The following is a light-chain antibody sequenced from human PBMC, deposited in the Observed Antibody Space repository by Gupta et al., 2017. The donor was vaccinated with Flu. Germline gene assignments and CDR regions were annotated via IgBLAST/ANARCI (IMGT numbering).Light chain of an antibody. CDR1: QSVSSSY. CDR3: QQNGSSPLT. J-gene: IGKJ4*01. CDR2: GAY. Sequence: VLTQSPGTLSLSPGERATLSCRASQSVSSSYLAWYQQKPGQAPRLLIYGAYRRATGIPDRFSGSGSGTDFTLTISRLEPEDFAVYYCQQNGSSPLTFGGGTXVEIK. V-gene: IGKV3-20*01.